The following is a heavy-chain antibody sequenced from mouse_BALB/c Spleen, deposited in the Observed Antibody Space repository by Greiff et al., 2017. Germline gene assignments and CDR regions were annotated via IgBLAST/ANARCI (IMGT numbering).Heavy chain of an antibody. V-gene: IGHV5-6-5*01. Sequence: EVQLVESGGGLVKPGGSLKLSCAASGFTFSSYAMSWVRQTPEKRLEWVASISSGGSTYYPDSVKGRFTISRDNARNILYLQMSSLRSEDTAMYYCARLLRYYFDYWGQGTTLTVSS. CDR1: GFTFSSYA. D-gene: IGHD1-1*01. CDR2: ISSGGST. CDR3: ARLLRYYFDY. J-gene: IGHJ2*01.